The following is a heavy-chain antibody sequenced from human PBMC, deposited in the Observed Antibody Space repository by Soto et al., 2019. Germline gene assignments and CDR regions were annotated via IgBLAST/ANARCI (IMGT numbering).Heavy chain of an antibody. J-gene: IGHJ4*02. V-gene: IGHV3-23*01. CDR2: ISASGGST. CDR1: GFTFDSFA. Sequence: GGSLRLFCAASGFTFDSFAMTWVRQAPGKGLEWVSAISASGGSTFYADSVKGRFTISRDSSKNTLYLQMNSLRAEDTAVYYCARGAVMPDSWGQGTLVTVSS. D-gene: IGHD3-16*01. CDR3: ARGAVMPDS.